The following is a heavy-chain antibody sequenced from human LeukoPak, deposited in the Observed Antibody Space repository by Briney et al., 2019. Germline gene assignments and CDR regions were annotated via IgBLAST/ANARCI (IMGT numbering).Heavy chain of an antibody. D-gene: IGHD2-21*02. J-gene: IGHJ4*02. CDR3: AREIVVVVTAMIDH. Sequence: PGGSMRLSCAASGFTFSSYWMSWVRQAPGKGLEWVANIKQDGSEKYYVDSVKGRFTISRDNAKNSLYLQMNSLRAEDTAVYYCAREIVVVVTAMIDHWGQGTLVTVSS. CDR2: IKQDGSEK. V-gene: IGHV3-7*03. CDR1: GFTFSSYW.